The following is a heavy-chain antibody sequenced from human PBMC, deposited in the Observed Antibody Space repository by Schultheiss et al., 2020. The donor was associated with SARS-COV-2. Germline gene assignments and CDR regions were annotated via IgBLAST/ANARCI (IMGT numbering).Heavy chain of an antibody. D-gene: IGHD3-22*01. Sequence: GGSLRLSCAASGFTFSSYAMHWVRQAPGKGLEYVSAISSNGGSTYYANSVKGRFTISRDNSKNTLYLQMGSLRAEDMAVYYCARDNYDSSGSPTYYGMDVWGQGTTVTVSS. CDR2: ISSNGGST. V-gene: IGHV3-64*01. CDR1: GFTFSSYA. CDR3: ARDNYDSSGSPTYYGMDV. J-gene: IGHJ6*02.